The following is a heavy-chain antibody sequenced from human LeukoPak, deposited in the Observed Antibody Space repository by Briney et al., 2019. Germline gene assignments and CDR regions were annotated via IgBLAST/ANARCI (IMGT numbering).Heavy chain of an antibody. CDR1: GGSINNYY. CDR3: ARGGWSYDY. CDR2: IYYSGST. Sequence: PSETLSLTCTVSGGSINNYYWSWIRQPPGKGLGWIGYIYYSGSTNYNPSLKSRVTISVDTPRNQFSLKVNSVSAADTAVYFCARGGWSYDYWGQGTLVTVSS. J-gene: IGHJ4*02. V-gene: IGHV4-59*01. D-gene: IGHD6-19*01.